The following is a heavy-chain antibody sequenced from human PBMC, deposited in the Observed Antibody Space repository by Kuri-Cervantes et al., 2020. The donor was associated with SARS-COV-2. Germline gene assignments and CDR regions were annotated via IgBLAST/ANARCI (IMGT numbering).Heavy chain of an antibody. CDR1: GFTFSSYW. CDR3: ARGSKLEPV. J-gene: IGHJ4*02. D-gene: IGHD1-1*01. Sequence: GESLKISCAASGFTFSSYWMSWVRQAPGKGLEWVANIKQDGSEKYYVDSVKGRFTISRDNAKNSLYLQMNSLRAEDTAVYYCARGSKLEPVWGQGTLVISSS. CDR2: IKQDGSEK. V-gene: IGHV3-7*01.